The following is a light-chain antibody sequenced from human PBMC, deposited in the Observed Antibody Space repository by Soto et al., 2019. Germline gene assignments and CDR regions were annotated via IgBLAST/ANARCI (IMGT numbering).Light chain of an antibody. CDR3: SSYAGGYYL. CDR1: SSDVGNYNY. Sequence: VLTQPASVSGSPGQSITISCTGTSSDVGNYNYVSWYQQHPGKAPKLMIFGVSNRPSGVSDRFSGSKSGNTASLTISGLQAEDEADYHCSSYAGGYYLFGTGTKVTVL. J-gene: IGLJ1*01. V-gene: IGLV2-14*03. CDR2: GVS.